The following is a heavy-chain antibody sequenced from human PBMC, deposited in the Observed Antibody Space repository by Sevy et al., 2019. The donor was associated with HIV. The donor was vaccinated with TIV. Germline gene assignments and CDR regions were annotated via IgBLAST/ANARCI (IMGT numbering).Heavy chain of an antibody. D-gene: IGHD3-22*01. V-gene: IGHV1-24*01. CDR1: GYTLTNLA. CDR3: AATREYYDEISGYFDY. Sequence: ASVKVSCKVSGYTLTNLAMHWVRQAPGQGLEWMGRFDPEDGETIYAQKFQGRLTMTEDTSSDTAYMELNSLRSEDTAVYYGAATREYYDEISGYFDYWGQGALVTVSS. CDR2: FDPEDGET. J-gene: IGHJ4*02.